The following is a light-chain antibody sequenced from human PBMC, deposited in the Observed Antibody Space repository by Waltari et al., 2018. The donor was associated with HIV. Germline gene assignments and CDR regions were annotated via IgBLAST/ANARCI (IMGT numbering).Light chain of an antibody. V-gene: IGLV7-43*01. Sequence: QTVVTQEPSLTVSPGGTVTPTCASSTGAVTSVNYPNWFQQKPGQAPRGLIYSTSNKNSWTPARFSGSLLGGKAALTLSGVQPEDEAEYYCLLYYGGAQRYVFGTGTKVTVL. CDR3: LLYYGGAQRYV. CDR2: STS. CDR1: TGAVTSVNY. J-gene: IGLJ1*01.